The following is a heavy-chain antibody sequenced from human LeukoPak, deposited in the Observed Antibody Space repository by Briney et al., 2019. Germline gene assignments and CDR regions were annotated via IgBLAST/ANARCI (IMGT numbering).Heavy chain of an antibody. CDR2: IYYDGST. Sequence: PSETMSLPCTVSGGSINSSTFYWGWVRQPRGKGREWIESIYYDGSTYYNPSLNSRVTISVDTSKNQFSLKLTSVTAADTAVYFCARRSDSGSDDGEDYFDYWGQGTLVTVSS. V-gene: IGHV4-39*01. CDR1: GGSINSSTFY. D-gene: IGHD1-26*01. CDR3: ARRSDSGSDDGEDYFDY. J-gene: IGHJ4*02.